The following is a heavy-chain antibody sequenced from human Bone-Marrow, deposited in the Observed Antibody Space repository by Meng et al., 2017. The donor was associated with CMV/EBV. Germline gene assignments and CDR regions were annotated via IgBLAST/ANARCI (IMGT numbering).Heavy chain of an antibody. CDR3: ARGGGDGYSRGGFDY. J-gene: IGHJ4*02. CDR1: GGSISIGGYY. D-gene: IGHD5-24*01. CDR2: IYYSGNT. Sequence: LRLSCSVSGGSISIGGYYWSWIRQHPERGLEWIGYIYYSGNTYYHPSLESRATISVDTSKNHFSLKLTSMTAADTAVYYCARGGGDGYSRGGFDYWGQGPLVTGSS. V-gene: IGHV4-31*03.